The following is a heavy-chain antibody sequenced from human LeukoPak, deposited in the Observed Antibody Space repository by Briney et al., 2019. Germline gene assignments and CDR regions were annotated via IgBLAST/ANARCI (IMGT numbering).Heavy chain of an antibody. CDR1: GGSISSGSYY. CDR3: ARGGYYTTSSYDY. V-gene: IGHV4-61*02. D-gene: IGHD1-26*01. CDR2: IYTSGST. J-gene: IGHJ4*02. Sequence: SETLSLTCTVSGGSISSGSYYWSWIRQPAGKGLEWIGRIYTSGSTNYNPSLKSRVTISVDTSKNQFSLKLSSVTAADTAVYYCARGGYYTTSSYDYWGQGTLVTVSS.